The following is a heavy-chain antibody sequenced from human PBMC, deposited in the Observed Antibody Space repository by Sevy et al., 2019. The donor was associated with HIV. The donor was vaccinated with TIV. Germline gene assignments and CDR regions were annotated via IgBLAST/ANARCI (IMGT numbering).Heavy chain of an antibody. Sequence: GGCLRLSCTASGFTFSTYWMSCVRQAPGKGLEWVANIKKDGSEKYYVDSVKGRFTISRDNAKKSLYLQMNSLRAEDSAVYYCARDCSSTCCLWGMDVWGQGTLVNVSS. CDR3: ARDCSSTCCLWGMDV. D-gene: IGHD2-2*01. CDR1: GFTFSTYW. J-gene: IGHJ6*02. V-gene: IGHV3-7*03. CDR2: IKKDGSEK.